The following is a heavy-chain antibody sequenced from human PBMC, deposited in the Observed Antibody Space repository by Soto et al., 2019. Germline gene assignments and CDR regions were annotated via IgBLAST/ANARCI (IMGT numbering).Heavy chain of an antibody. Sequence: VQLVESGGGVVQPGTSLRVSCVGSGFTFRSYVIHWVRQAPGKGLEWVALTSYDGSDKYYGDSVRGRFTISRDNSRNTVYLQMDSLRLDDTALYYCARWGTTGGLDVWGQGTLVSVSS. D-gene: IGHD3-16*01. CDR1: GFTFRSYV. J-gene: IGHJ1*01. V-gene: IGHV3-33*05. CDR3: ARWGTTGGLDV. CDR2: TSYDGSDK.